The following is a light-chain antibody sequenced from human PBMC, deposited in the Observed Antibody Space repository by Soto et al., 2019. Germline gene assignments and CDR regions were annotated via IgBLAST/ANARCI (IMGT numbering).Light chain of an antibody. CDR2: SNN. J-gene: IGLJ2*01. CDR1: SSNIGSNT. CDR3: AAWDDSLNGPV. V-gene: IGLV1-44*01. Sequence: QSVLTQPPSASGTPGQRVTISCSGSSSNIGSNTVNWYQQLPGTAPNLLIYSNNQRPSGVPDRLSGSKSGTSASLAISGLQSEDEADYYCAAWDDSLNGPVFGGGTKVTVL.